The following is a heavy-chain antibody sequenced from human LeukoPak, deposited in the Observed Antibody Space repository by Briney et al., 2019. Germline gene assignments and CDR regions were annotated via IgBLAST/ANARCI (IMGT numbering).Heavy chain of an antibody. V-gene: IGHV3-9*01. D-gene: IGHD6-13*01. CDR3: AKDMGFSVAAAGTDYYYGMDV. J-gene: IGHJ6*02. CDR1: GFTFDDYA. CDR2: ISWNSGSI. Sequence: GGSLRLSCAASGFTFDDYAMHWVRQAPGKGLEWVSGISWNSGSIGYADSVKGRFTISRDNAKNSLYLQMNSLRAEDTALYYCAKDMGFSVAAAGTDYYYGMDVWGQGTTVTVSS.